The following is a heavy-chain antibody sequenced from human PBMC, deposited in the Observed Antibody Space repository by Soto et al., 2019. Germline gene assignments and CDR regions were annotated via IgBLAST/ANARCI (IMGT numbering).Heavy chain of an antibody. D-gene: IGHD6-6*01. Sequence: PGGSLRLSCAASGFTFSNYGMSWVRQAPGKGLEWVSSISNSGGSTYYADSVKGRFTISRHTSKNTLYLQMNSLRAEDTAVYYCARGGLAARWGGGHYMDVWGKGTTVTVSS. V-gene: IGHV3-23*01. CDR3: ARGGLAARWGGGHYMDV. CDR2: ISNSGGST. CDR1: GFTFSNYG. J-gene: IGHJ6*03.